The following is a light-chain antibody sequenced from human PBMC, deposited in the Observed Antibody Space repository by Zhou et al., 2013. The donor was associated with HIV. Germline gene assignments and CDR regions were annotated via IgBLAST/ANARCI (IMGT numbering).Light chain of an antibody. CDR1: HDISTW. J-gene: IGKJ4*01. CDR3: QQSYSTLLT. CDR2: AAS. V-gene: IGKV1-12*01. Sequence: DIQLTQSPSYVSASVGDRVTITCRASHDISTWLAWYQQKPGKAPNLLIYAASNLFSGVPSRFSGSGSGTHFTLSINNLQPDDFAIYYCQQSYSTLLTFGGGTKVEIK.